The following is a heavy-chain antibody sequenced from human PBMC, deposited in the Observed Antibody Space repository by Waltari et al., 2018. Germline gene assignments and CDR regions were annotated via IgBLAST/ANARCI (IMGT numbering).Heavy chain of an antibody. D-gene: IGHD2-2*01. Sequence: QVQLQQWGAGLLKPSEPLSLTCAVYGGSFSGYYWSWIRQPPGKGLEWIGEINHSGSTNYNPSLKSRVTISVDTSKNQFSLKLSSVTAADTAVYYCARGTIVVVPAAILKYYFDYWGQGTLVTVSS. J-gene: IGHJ4*02. V-gene: IGHV4-34*01. CDR2: INHSGST. CDR1: GGSFSGYY. CDR3: ARGTIVVVPAAILKYYFDY.